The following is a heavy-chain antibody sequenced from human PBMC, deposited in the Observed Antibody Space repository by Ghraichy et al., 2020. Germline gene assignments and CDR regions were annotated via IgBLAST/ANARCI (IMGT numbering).Heavy chain of an antibody. CDR3: AGSFAVIRYFDL. V-gene: IGHV4-39*01. CDR2: MHHSGST. Sequence: TLSLTCTVSGGSISSSNYYWGWIRQPPGKGQEWIGSMHHSGSTYYNPSLKSRPTISVDKPKNQFSLNLTSVTAADTAVYYCAGSFAVIRYFDLWGRGTVVTVSS. CDR1: GGSISSSNYY. D-gene: IGHD3-10*01. J-gene: IGHJ2*01.